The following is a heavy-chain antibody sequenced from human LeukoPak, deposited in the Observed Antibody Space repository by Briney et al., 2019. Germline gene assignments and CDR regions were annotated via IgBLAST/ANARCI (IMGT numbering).Heavy chain of an antibody. Sequence: GRSLRLSCAASGFTFDDYAMHWVRQAPGKGLEWVSGISWNSGSIGYADSVKGRFTISRDNAKNSLYLQMNSLRAEDTALYYCAKDIQASSGWPDYWGQGTLVTVSS. CDR1: GFTFDDYA. V-gene: IGHV3-9*01. CDR2: ISWNSGSI. D-gene: IGHD6-19*01. J-gene: IGHJ4*02. CDR3: AKDIQASSGWPDY.